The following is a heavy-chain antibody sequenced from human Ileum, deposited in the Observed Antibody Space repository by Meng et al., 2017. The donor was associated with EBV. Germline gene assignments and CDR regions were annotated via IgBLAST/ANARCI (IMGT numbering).Heavy chain of an antibody. V-gene: IGHV4-4*02. CDR2: VDHRGDT. J-gene: IGHJ4*02. D-gene: IGHD1-7*01. CDR3: GRDQGRELINH. Sequence: QGSVSGLVNSSGNRSLTCTVSGDSFSSAIWWSWFRQPPGKGLEWIGEVDHRGDTNYNPSLMSRVDISVDKSKNQFYLRLFSATAADTAVYYCGRDQGRELINHWGQGTLVTVSS. CDR1: GDSFSSAIW.